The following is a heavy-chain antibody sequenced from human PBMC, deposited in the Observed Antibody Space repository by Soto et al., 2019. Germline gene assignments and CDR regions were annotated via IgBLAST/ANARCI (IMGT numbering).Heavy chain of an antibody. J-gene: IGHJ6*02. Sequence: GASVKVSCKASGYTFTSYYMHWVRQAPGQGLEWMGIINPSGGSTSYAQKFQGRVTMTRDTSTSTVYMELSSLRVEDTAVYYCARVVGGPYYGMDVWGQGTTVTVSS. CDR2: INPSGGST. D-gene: IGHD3-10*01. V-gene: IGHV1-46*01. CDR3: ARVVGGPYYGMDV. CDR1: GYTFTSYY.